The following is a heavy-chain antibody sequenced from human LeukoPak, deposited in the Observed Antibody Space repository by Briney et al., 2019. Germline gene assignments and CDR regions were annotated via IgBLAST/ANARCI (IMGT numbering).Heavy chain of an antibody. CDR3: ATANKMIAGATGPKDFDY. V-gene: IGHV5-51*01. CDR1: GYSFTSYW. D-gene: IGHD1/OR15-1a*01. J-gene: IGHJ4*02. Sequence: GESLKISCKGSGYSFTSYWIGWVRQMPGKGLEWMGIIYPGDSDTRYSPSFQGQVTISADKSISTAYLQWSSLKASDTAMYYCATANKMIAGATGPKDFDYWGQGTLVTVSS. CDR2: IYPGDSDT.